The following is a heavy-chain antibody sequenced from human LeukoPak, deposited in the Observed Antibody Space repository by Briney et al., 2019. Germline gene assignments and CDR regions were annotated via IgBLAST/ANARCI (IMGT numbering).Heavy chain of an antibody. CDR1: GGSISSSSYY. Sequence: TASETLSLTCTVSGGSISSSSYYWGWIRQPPGKGLEWIGSIYYSGSTYYNPSLKSRVTISVDTSKNQFSLKLSSVTAADTAVYYCARDLHTLSAAGLPEYFQHWGQGTLVIVSS. D-gene: IGHD6-13*01. V-gene: IGHV4-39*07. CDR3: ARDLHTLSAAGLPEYFQH. J-gene: IGHJ1*01. CDR2: IYYSGST.